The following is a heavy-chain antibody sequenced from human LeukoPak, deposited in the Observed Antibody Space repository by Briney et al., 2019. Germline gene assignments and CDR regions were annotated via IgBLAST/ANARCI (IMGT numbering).Heavy chain of an antibody. V-gene: IGHV4-34*01. D-gene: IGHD6-19*01. CDR2: INHSGST. CDR3: ARAEQWLPHDAFDI. J-gene: IGHJ3*02. CDR1: GGSFSGYY. Sequence: SETLSLTCAVYGGSFSGYYWSWIRRPPGKGLEWIGEINHSGSTNYNPSLKSRVTISVDTSKNQFSLKLSSVTAADTAVYYCARAEQWLPHDAFDIWGQGTMVTVSS.